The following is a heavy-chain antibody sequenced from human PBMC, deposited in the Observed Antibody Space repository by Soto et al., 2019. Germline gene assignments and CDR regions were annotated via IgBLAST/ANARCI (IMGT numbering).Heavy chain of an antibody. V-gene: IGHV5-51*01. Sequence: GESLKISCKGSGYSFTSYWIGWVRQMPGKGLEWMGIIYPGDSDTRYSPSFQGQVTISADKSISAAYLQWSSLKASDTAMYYCARHHRYCSGGSCYSNYFDYWGQGTLVTVSS. CDR2: IYPGDSDT. J-gene: IGHJ4*02. D-gene: IGHD2-15*01. CDR3: ARHHRYCSGGSCYSNYFDY. CDR1: GYSFTSYW.